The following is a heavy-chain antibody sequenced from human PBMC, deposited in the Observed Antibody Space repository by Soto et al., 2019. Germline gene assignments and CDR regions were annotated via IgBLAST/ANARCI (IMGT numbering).Heavy chain of an antibody. Sequence: SETLSLTCAVSGYSISSGYYWGCIRQPPGKGLEWIGSIYHSGSTYYNPSLKSRVTISVDTSKNQFSLKLSSVTAADTAVYYCARTTIFGVVTIDYWGQGTLVTVSS. V-gene: IGHV4-38-2*01. D-gene: IGHD3-3*01. CDR3: ARTTIFGVVTIDY. CDR1: GYSISSGYY. J-gene: IGHJ4*02. CDR2: IYHSGST.